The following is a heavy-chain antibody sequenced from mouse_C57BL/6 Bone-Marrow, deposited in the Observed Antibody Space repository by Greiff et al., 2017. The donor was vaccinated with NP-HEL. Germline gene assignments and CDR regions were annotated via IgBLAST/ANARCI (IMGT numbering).Heavy chain of an antibody. Sequence: QVQLQQPGTELVKPGTSVKLSCKSSGYTFTSYWMHWVKQRPGQGLEWIGNINPSNGGTNYNEKFKSKATLTVDKSSSTAYMQLSSLTSDDSAVYYCAREGRWLRRDYWCFDVWDTGTTVTVSS. CDR3: AREGRWLRRDYWCFDV. CDR2: INPSNGGT. D-gene: IGHD2-2*01. V-gene: IGHV1-53*01. J-gene: IGHJ1*03. CDR1: GYTFTSYW.